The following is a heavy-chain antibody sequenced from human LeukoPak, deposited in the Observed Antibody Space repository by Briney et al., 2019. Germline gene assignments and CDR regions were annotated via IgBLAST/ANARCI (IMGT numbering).Heavy chain of an antibody. V-gene: IGHV3-74*01. Sequence: PGGSLRLSCAASGFTFSSYEMNGVRQAPGKGLVGVSRINEDGRVTIYATSVGRRFTIFRDSVKNTLHLQMNSLRDEDTAVYYCVKDFGGELDSWGQGTLVTVSS. J-gene: IGHJ5*01. CDR1: GFTFSSYE. D-gene: IGHD3-10*01. CDR2: INEDGRVT. CDR3: VKDFGGELDS.